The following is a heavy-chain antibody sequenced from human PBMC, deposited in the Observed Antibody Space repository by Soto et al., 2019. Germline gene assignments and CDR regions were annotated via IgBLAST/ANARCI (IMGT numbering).Heavy chain of an antibody. V-gene: IGHV3-53*01. J-gene: IGHJ4*02. CDR2: IYSGGST. D-gene: IGHD5-12*01. Sequence: PGGSLRLSCAASGFTVSSNYMSWVRQAPGKGLEWVSVIYSGGSTYYADSVKGRFTISRDNSKNTLYLQMNSLRAEDTAVYYCARHEMATIYYFDYWGQGTLVTVSS. CDR3: ARHEMATIYYFDY. CDR1: GFTVSSNY.